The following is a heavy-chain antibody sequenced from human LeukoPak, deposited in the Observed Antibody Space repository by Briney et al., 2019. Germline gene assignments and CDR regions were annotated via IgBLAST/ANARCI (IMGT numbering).Heavy chain of an antibody. CDR2: ISYDGSNK. CDR1: GFTFSNYG. J-gene: IGHJ4*02. D-gene: IGHD3-10*01. V-gene: IGHV3-30*03. CDR3: ARLVAPSSGSYFIDY. Sequence: GRSLRLSCAASGFTFSNYGMHWARQAPGKGLEWVAIISYDGSNKYYADSVKGRFTISRDNAKNTLYLQMNSLRAEDTAVYYCARLVAPSSGSYFIDYWGQGTLVTVSS.